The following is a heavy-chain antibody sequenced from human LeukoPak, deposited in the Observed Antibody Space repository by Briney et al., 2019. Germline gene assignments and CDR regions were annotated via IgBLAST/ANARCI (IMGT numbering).Heavy chain of an antibody. V-gene: IGHV3-7*01. Sequence: GGSLRLSCAASGFTFSSYWMSWVRQAPGKGLEWVANIKQDGSEKYYVDSVKGRFTISRDNAKNSLNLQMNSLRAEDTAVYYCARAFEYYDFWSGYYPSYYFDYWGQGTLVTVSS. CDR1: GFTFSSYW. CDR2: IKQDGSEK. J-gene: IGHJ4*02. D-gene: IGHD3-3*01. CDR3: ARAFEYYDFWSGYYPSYYFDY.